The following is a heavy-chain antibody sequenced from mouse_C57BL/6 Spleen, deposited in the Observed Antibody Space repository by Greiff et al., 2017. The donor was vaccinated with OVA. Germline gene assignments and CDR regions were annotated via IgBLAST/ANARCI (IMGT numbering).Heavy chain of an antibody. CDR3: AREDYDYAFYY. CDR1: GYTFTSYW. CDR2: IDPNSGGT. Sequence: VQLQQPGAELVKPGASVKMSCKASGYTFTSYWMHWVKQRPGRGLEWIGRIDPNSGGTKYNEKFKSKATLTVDKPSSTAYMQISSLTSEDSAVDYCAREDYDYAFYYGGQGTTLTVAT. V-gene: IGHV1-72*01. J-gene: IGHJ2*01. D-gene: IGHD2-4*01.